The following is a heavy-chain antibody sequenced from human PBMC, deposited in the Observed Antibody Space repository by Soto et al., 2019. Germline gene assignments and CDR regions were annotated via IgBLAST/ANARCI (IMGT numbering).Heavy chain of an antibody. Sequence: ASVKVSCKASGYTFTSYAMHWVRQAPGQRLEWMGWINAGNGNTKYSQKFQGRVTITRDTSASTAYMELSSLRSEDTAVYYCARQRCSGGSCYLYYYYYMDVWGKGTTVTVSS. CDR1: GYTFTSYA. D-gene: IGHD2-15*01. V-gene: IGHV1-3*01. J-gene: IGHJ6*03. CDR3: ARQRCSGGSCYLYYYYYMDV. CDR2: INAGNGNT.